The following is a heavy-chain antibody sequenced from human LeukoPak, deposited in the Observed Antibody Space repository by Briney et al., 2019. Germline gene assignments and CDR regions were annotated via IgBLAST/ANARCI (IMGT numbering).Heavy chain of an antibody. J-gene: IGHJ4*02. V-gene: IGHV3-7*01. D-gene: IGHD3-16*01. CDR3: AREEYHSAGTYDYELGLDY. CDR1: GFTFHYFY. Sequence: GGSLRLSCAASGFTFHYFYMYWVRQAPGKGLEWVTHIKSDGSEQYYVDSVKGRFTISRDNAKNSLYLQMDSLRAEDTAVYYCAREEYHSAGTYDYELGLDYWGQGTLVTVSS. CDR2: IKSDGSEQ.